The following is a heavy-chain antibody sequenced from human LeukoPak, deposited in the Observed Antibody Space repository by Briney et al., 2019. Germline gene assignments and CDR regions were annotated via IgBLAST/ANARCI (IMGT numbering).Heavy chain of an antibody. CDR1: GFPFSCYG. CDR3: TRDGLYFDY. J-gene: IGHJ4*02. CDR2: VSKEGSNE. Sequence: LRLSCVASGFPFSCYGMHWVRPAPGKGLEWLAVVSKEGSNEWHADSVKGRFTISRDNAKNSLYLQMNSLRADDTAVYYCTRDGLYFDYWGQGTLVTVSS. V-gene: IGHV3-30*03.